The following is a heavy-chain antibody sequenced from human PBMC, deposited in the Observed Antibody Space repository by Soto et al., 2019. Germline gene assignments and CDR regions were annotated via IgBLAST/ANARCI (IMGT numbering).Heavy chain of an antibody. CDR3: ARDASPPDYGDPSFSY. Sequence: PGGSLRLSCAASGFTFSNYAINWVRQSPGKGLEWVSVISGSAGSTYYADSVKGRFTITRDNSKNTLYLQMNSLRAEDTAVYYCARDASPPDYGDPSFSYWGQGTLVTVSS. D-gene: IGHD4-17*01. CDR1: GFTFSNYA. CDR2: ISGSAGST. J-gene: IGHJ4*02. V-gene: IGHV3-23*01.